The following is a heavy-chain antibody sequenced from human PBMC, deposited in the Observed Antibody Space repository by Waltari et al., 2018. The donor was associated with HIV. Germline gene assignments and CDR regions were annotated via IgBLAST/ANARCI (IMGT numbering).Heavy chain of an antibody. D-gene: IGHD3-10*01. Sequence: QVQLQQWGAGLLKPSETLSLTCAVYGGSFSGYYWSWIRQPPGKGLEWIGEINHSGSTNYIPSLKSRVTISGDTSKNQFSLKLSSVTAADTAVYYCARRAIRESFYAFDIWGQGTMVTVSS. J-gene: IGHJ3*02. CDR1: GGSFSGYY. CDR2: INHSGST. CDR3: ARRAIRESFYAFDI. V-gene: IGHV4-34*01.